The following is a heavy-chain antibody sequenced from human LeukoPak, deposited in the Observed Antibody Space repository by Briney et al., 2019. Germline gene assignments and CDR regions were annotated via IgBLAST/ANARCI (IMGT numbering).Heavy chain of an antibody. Sequence: GASVKVSCKASGYTFTGYYMHWVRQAPGQGLEWMGWINPNSGGTNYAQKFQGRVTMTRDTSISTAYMELSRLRSDDTAVYYCARAGLPEAHSIYYYYYYMDVWGKGTTVTVSS. CDR2: INPNSGGT. CDR3: ARAGLPEAHSIYYYYYYMDV. CDR1: GYTFTGYY. V-gene: IGHV1-2*02. D-gene: IGHD1-14*01. J-gene: IGHJ6*03.